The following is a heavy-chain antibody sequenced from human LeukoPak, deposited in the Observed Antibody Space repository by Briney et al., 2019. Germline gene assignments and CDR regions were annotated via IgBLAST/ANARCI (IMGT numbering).Heavy chain of an antibody. Sequence: VKPGGSLRLSCAASGFTFTDYSMTWVRQAPGKGLEWVSSISTVSTYTFYSDSVKGRFTISRDNRKNTLYLQMSSLSAEDTAVYYCARDGSGFYCYYYMDVWGRGTAVTVSS. CDR1: GFTFTDYS. D-gene: IGHD6-25*01. CDR3: ARDGSGFYCYYYMDV. V-gene: IGHV3-21*01. J-gene: IGHJ6*03. CDR2: ISTVSTYT.